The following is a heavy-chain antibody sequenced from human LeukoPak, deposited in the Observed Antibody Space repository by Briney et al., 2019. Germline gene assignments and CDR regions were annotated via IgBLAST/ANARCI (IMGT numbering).Heavy chain of an antibody. CDR3: AKESGKFDY. Sequence: PGGSLRLSCVASGLTISDIAMHWVRQAPGKGLEWVSLISGDGVSTFYADSVKGRFSISRDNSKNSLYLEMNSLRTEDAAMYYCAKESGKFDYWGQGTLVAVSS. V-gene: IGHV3-43*02. CDR2: ISGDGVST. CDR1: GLTISDIA. J-gene: IGHJ4*02.